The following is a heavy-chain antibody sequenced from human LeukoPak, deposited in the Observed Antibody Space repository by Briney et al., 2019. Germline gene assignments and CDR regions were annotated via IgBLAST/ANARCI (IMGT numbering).Heavy chain of an antibody. D-gene: IGHD3-22*01. V-gene: IGHV4-34*01. CDR3: VREAATDYYDSSGYYRQTEVFDA. J-gene: IGHJ3*01. Sequence: SETLSLTCAVYGGSFSGYYWSWIRQPPGKGLEWIGEINHSGSTNYNPSLKSRVTISVDTSKNQFSLKLRSVTAADTAVYYCVREAATDYYDSSGYYRQTEVFDAWGQGTMVTASS. CDR1: GGSFSGYY. CDR2: INHSGST.